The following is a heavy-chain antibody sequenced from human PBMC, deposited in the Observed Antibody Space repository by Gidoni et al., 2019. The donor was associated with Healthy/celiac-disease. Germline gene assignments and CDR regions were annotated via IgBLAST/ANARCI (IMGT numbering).Heavy chain of an antibody. CDR1: GGSVSSGSYY. V-gene: IGHV4-61*01. D-gene: IGHD2-2*02. Sequence: QVQLQESGPGLVKPSETLSLTCTVSGGSVSSGSYYWSWIRQPPGKGLEWIGYIYYSGSTNYNPSLKSRVTISVDTSKNQFSLKLSSVTAADTGVYYCARGYKDCSSTSCYTAFDLWGRGTLVTVSS. CDR2: IYYSGST. CDR3: ARGYKDCSSTSCYTAFDL. J-gene: IGHJ2*01.